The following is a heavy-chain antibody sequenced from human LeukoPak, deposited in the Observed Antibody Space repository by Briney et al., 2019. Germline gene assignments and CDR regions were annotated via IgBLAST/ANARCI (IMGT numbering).Heavy chain of an antibody. Sequence: ASVKVSCKTSGYTFTAYYLHWVRQAPGQGLEWMGYIYPNINGATYAQKFQGRVTLTMDTSISTVYMELSSLTSDDTAIYYCARESGSFDYWGQGTLVTVSS. CDR3: ARESGSFDY. J-gene: IGHJ4*02. CDR2: IYPNINGA. CDR1: GYTFTAYY. V-gene: IGHV1-2*02. D-gene: IGHD1-26*01.